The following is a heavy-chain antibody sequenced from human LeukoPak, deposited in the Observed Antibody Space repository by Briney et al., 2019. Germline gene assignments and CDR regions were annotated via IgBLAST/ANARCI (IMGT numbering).Heavy chain of an antibody. V-gene: IGHV3-66*01. CDR2: IYIDGTT. Sequence: GGSLRLSCAASGFTVSSTYMTWVRQAPGKGLEWVSIIYIDGTTYYADSAKGRFTISRDNAKNTVYLQMNSLRAEDTAVYYCARGARKGDDYGGFFDYWGQGTLVTVSS. J-gene: IGHJ4*02. CDR1: GFTVSSTY. CDR3: ARGARKGDDYGGFFDY. D-gene: IGHD4-23*01.